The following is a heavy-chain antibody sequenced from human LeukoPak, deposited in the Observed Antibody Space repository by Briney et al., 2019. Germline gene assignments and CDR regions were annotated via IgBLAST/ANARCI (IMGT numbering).Heavy chain of an antibody. CDR2: IRYDGSNK. V-gene: IGHV3-30*02. D-gene: IGHD6-13*01. CDR1: GFTFSSYG. J-gene: IGHJ5*02. CDR3: AKKEIAVVGSNWFDP. Sequence: GGSLRLSCAASGFTFSSYGMHWVRQAPGKGLEWVSFIRYDGSNKYYADSVKGRFTISRDNSKNTVYLQMNSLGAEDTAVYYCAKKEIAVVGSNWFDPWGQGTLVTVSS.